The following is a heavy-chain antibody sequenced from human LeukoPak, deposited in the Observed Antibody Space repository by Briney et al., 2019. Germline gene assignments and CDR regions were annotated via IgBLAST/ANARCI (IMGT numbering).Heavy chain of an antibody. V-gene: IGHV4-59*08. Sequence: PSETLSLTCSVSGGSISSYYWSWIRQPPGKGLEWIGYIYYSGSTNYNPSLKSRVTISVDTSKNQFSLKLSSVTAADTAVYYCARHGGSGPTAFDIWGQGTMVTVSS. CDR2: IYYSGST. J-gene: IGHJ3*02. D-gene: IGHD3-10*01. CDR1: GGSISSYY. CDR3: ARHGGSGPTAFDI.